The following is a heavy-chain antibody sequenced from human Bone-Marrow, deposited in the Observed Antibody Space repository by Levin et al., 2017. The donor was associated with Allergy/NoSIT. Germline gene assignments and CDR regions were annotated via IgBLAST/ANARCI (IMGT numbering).Heavy chain of an antibody. CDR3: ARSRWGLQEFYYYYYLDV. CDR1: GYTFTDQY. D-gene: IGHD1-26*01. CDR2: INPKSGAT. V-gene: IGHV1-2*02. J-gene: IGHJ6*03. Sequence: ASVKVSCKASGYTFTDQYIHWVRQAPGQAFEWMGYINPKSGATHYAQKFQGRLTLTRDTSTSTVYMDLSGLSSDDSALYYCARSRWGLQEFYYYYYLDVWGKGTTVTVSS.